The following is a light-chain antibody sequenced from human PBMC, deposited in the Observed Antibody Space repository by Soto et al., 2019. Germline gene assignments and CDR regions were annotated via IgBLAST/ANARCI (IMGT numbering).Light chain of an antibody. V-gene: IGKV3-20*01. CDR3: HXXXXXPLT. J-gene: IGKJ4*01. Sequence: EIVLTQSPGTLSLSPGESGTLSCRAGQTLSSSSLAWYQQKPGQAPRLLIYGASNRASGIPDRFSGGGSGTDFTLTXXXXXXXDFAVYYCHXXXXXPLTFGG. CDR2: GAS. CDR1: QTLSSSS.